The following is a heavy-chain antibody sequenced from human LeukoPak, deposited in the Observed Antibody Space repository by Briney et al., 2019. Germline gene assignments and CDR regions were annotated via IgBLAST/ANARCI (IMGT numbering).Heavy chain of an antibody. CDR3: ARHLADIVVVPAAITWFDP. CDR1: GYSISSGYY. V-gene: IGHV4-38-2*01. CDR2: IYRSGST. Sequence: PSETLSLTCAVSGYSISSGYYWGWIRQPPGKGLEWIGSIYRSGSTYYNPSLKSRVTISVDTSKNQFSLKLSSVTAADTAVYYCARHLADIVVVPAAITWFDPWGQGTLVTVSS. J-gene: IGHJ5*02. D-gene: IGHD2-2*01.